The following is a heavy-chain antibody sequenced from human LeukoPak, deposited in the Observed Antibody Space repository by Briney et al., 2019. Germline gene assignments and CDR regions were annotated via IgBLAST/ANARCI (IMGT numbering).Heavy chain of an antibody. CDR3: SRGWEFASLNY. J-gene: IGHJ4*02. CDR2: MNPNSGKT. D-gene: IGHD3-16*02. V-gene: IGHV1-8*01. Sequence: SVKVSCKASGYTFTSYDINWGGQATGQGGEGRGWMNPNSGKTGYAQNFPARVTLTTNTSITTAYLELSSLSSEATAVYYCSRGWEFASLNYWGQGTLVTVSS. CDR1: GYTFTSYD.